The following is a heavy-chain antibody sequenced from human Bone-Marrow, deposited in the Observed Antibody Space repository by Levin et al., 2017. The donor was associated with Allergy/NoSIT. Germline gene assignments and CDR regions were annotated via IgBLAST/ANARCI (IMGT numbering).Heavy chain of an antibody. CDR1: GSTFTGFD. D-gene: IGHD5-18*01. J-gene: IGHJ6*02. Sequence: PGGSLRLSCEASGSTFTGFDINWVRQATGHGLEWMGRMNPNNGNTTYAQFFESRVTMTGNTSTSTAFLEVSSLKSEDTAVYYCARGGGRGYRYGYGHYYHVYGMDVWGQGTTVTVSS. CDR3: ARGGGRGYRYGYGHYYHVYGMDV. CDR2: MNPNNGNT. V-gene: IGHV1-8*02.